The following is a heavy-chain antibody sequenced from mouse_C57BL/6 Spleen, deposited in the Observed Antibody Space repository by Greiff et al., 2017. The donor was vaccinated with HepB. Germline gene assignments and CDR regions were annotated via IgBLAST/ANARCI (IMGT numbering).Heavy chain of an antibody. CDR2: IHPSDSDT. J-gene: IGHJ4*01. CDR1: GYTFTSYW. V-gene: IGHV1-74*01. D-gene: IGHD2-4*01. CDR3: ASLYYDYDERDMDY. Sequence: VQLQQPGAELVKPGASVKVSCKASGYTFTSYWMHWVKQRPGQGLEWIGRIHPSDSDTNYNQKCKGRATLTLDKSSSTAYMQLSSLTSEDSAVYYCASLYYDYDERDMDYWGQGTSVTVSS.